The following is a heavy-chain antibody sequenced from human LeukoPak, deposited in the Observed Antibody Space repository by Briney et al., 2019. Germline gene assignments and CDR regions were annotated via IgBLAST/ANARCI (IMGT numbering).Heavy chain of an antibody. J-gene: IGHJ4*02. V-gene: IGHV4-39*02. CDR2: IYYSGST. D-gene: IGHD5-18*01. Sequence: SETLSLTCTVSGGSISSNSYYWGWIRQSPGKGLEWIGSIYYSGSTYYNPSLKSRVTISVDTSKNQFSLKLSSVTAADTAMYYCARDLRGYSYGYWHYWGQGTLVTVSS. CDR1: GGSISSNSYY. CDR3: ARDLRGYSYGYWHY.